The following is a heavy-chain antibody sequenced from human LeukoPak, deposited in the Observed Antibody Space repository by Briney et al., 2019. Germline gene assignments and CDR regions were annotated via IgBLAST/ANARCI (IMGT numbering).Heavy chain of an antibody. CDR3: AKDGYCSGGSCYWGYMDV. D-gene: IGHD2-15*01. J-gene: IGHJ6*03. CDR2: ISSSNSYI. Sequence: PGGSLRLSCAASGFSFSSYSFNWVRQAPGKGLEWVSSISSSNSYIYYADSVKGRFTISRDNSKNTLYLQMNSLRAEDTAVYYCAKDGYCSGGSCYWGYMDVWGKGTTVTVSS. CDR1: GFSFSSYS. V-gene: IGHV3-21*04.